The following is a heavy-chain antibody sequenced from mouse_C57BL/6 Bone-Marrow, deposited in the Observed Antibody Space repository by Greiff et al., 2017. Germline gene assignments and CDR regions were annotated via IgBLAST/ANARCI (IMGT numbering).Heavy chain of an antibody. CDR2: IRNKANGYTT. V-gene: IGHV7-3*01. D-gene: IGHD4-1*01. J-gene: IGHJ2*01. Sequence: EVHLVESGGGLVQPGGSLSLSCAASGFTFTDYYMSWVRQPPGKALEWLGFIRNKANGYTTEYSASVKGRFTISRDNSQSILYLQMNALRAEDSATYCCARSLTVFDYWGQGTTLTVSS. CDR1: GFTFTDYY. CDR3: ARSLTVFDY.